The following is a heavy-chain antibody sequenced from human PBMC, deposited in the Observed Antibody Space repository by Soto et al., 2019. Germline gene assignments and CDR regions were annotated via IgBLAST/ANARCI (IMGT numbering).Heavy chain of an antibody. Sequence: EVQLLESGGGLVQPGGSLRLSCAASGFTFSSYAMSWVRQAPGKGLEWVSAISGSGGSTYYADSVKGRFTISRDNSKNTLYLQMNSLIAEDTAVYYCATWGAYSSGWYYVDYWGQGTLVTVSS. D-gene: IGHD6-19*01. V-gene: IGHV3-23*01. J-gene: IGHJ4*02. CDR1: GFTFSSYA. CDR2: ISGSGGST. CDR3: ATWGAYSSGWYYVDY.